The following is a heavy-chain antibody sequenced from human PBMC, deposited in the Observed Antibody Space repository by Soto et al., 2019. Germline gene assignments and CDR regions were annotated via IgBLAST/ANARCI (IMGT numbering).Heavy chain of an antibody. D-gene: IGHD7-27*01. V-gene: IGHV3-23*01. Sequence: LRLSCAASGFTFSIFAISWVRQSPGKGLEWVSTISGSGGSTYYADAVKGRFTISRDNSMGTLYLQMKSLRVEDTAIYYCAKEVSLGSTVDLGYWGQGALVTVSS. CDR1: GFTFSIFA. CDR3: AKEVSLGSTVDLGY. J-gene: IGHJ4*02. CDR2: ISGSGGST.